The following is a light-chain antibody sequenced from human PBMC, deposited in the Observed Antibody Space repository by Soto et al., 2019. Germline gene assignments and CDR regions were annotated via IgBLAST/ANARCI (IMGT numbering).Light chain of an antibody. J-gene: IGKJ2*01. CDR1: QHIIKN. CDR3: QQYDNLPGYT. CDR2: DAS. Sequence: DIQMTQSPSSLSASVGDRVTTTCQPVQHIIKNLNWYQQKPGKAPKLLIYDASNLETGVPSRFSGSGSGTDFTFTISSLQPEDIATYYCQQYDNLPGYTFGQGTKLEIK. V-gene: IGKV1-33*01.